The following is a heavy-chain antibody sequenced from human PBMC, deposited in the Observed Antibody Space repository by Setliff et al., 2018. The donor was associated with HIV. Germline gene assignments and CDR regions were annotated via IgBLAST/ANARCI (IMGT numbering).Heavy chain of an antibody. Sequence: SETLSLTCTVSGGSISNYYWNWIRQSPGKGLELIGYVDDTGSTDYNPSLTSRVTISVDMSKNQFSLKVTSVSAADTAVYYCARGEKPFVFRYSDPHTGYYFHMDVWGRGTTVTVSS. D-gene: IGHD3-3*01. CDR2: VDDTGST. CDR1: GGSISNYY. J-gene: IGHJ6*03. CDR3: ARGEKPFVFRYSDPHTGYYFHMDV. V-gene: IGHV4-59*01.